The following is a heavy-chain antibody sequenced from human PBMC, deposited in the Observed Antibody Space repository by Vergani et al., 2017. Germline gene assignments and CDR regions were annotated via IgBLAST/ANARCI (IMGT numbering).Heavy chain of an antibody. CDR2: ISYDGSNK. J-gene: IGHJ6*03. CDR1: GYTFSSYA. CDR3: ARSIAARGALPDYYYYMDV. D-gene: IGHD6-6*01. Sequence: QVQLVESGGGVVQPGRSLRLSCAASGYTFSSYAMHWVRQAPGKGLEWVAVISYDGSNKYYADSVKCRFTISRDNSKNTLYLQMNSLRAEHTAVYYCARSIAARGALPDYYYYMDVWGKGTTVTVSS. V-gene: IGHV3-30-3*01.